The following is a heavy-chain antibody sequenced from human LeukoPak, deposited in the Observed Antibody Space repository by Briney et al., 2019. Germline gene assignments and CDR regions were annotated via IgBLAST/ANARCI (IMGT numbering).Heavy chain of an antibody. CDR3: ARHDYGAY. Sequence: GGSLRLSCAASGFTVGTNYMSWVRQAPGKGLEWVSVIYSGGGTYYADSVKGRFTISRDNSRNTLFLQMNTLRAEDTAVYYCARHDYGAYWGQGSLVTVSS. CDR1: GFTVGTNY. V-gene: IGHV3-53*01. J-gene: IGHJ4*02. D-gene: IGHD4-17*01. CDR2: IYSGGGT.